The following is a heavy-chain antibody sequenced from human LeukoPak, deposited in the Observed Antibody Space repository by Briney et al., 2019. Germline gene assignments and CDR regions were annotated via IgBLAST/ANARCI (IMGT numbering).Heavy chain of an antibody. Sequence: GGSLRLSCAASGFTFSNYWMHWVRQAPGKGLVWVSHINSDGSTTSYADSVKGRFAISRDNAKNTLNLQINSLRAEDTAVYYCARGLYWFDPWGQGTLVTVSS. V-gene: IGHV3-74*01. CDR2: INSDGSTT. J-gene: IGHJ5*02. CDR1: GFTFSNYW. CDR3: ARGLYWFDP.